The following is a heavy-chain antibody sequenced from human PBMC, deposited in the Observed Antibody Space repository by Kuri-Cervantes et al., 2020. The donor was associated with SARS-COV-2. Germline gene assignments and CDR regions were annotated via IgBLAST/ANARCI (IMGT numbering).Heavy chain of an antibody. J-gene: IGHJ4*02. CDR2: INPNSGDT. D-gene: IGHD2-21*01. Sequence: ASVKVSCKASGYTFTGRYIYWVRQAPGQGLEWMGWINPNSGDTKYTQKFQGRVTMARDTSITTAYMELIGLRSDDTAVYYCARGYSGLDYWGQGSLVTVSS. CDR3: ARGYSGLDY. CDR1: GYTFTGRY. V-gene: IGHV1-2*02.